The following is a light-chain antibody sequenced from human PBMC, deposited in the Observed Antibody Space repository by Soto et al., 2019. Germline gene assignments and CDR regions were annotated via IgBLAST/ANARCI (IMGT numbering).Light chain of an antibody. CDR2: DAS. CDR1: QSVSSY. J-gene: IGKJ3*01. V-gene: IGKV3-11*01. Sequence: EIVLTQSPATLSLSPGERATLSCRASQSVSSYLAWYQQKPGQAPRLLIYDASNRATGIPARFSGSGSGTDFTLTISRLEPEDFAVYYCQQRSNFFGPGTKVYIK. CDR3: QQRSNF.